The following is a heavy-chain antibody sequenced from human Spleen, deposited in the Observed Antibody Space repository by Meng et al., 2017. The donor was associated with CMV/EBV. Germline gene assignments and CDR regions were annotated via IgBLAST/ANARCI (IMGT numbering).Heavy chain of an antibody. Sequence: TFSSYTISWVRQDPGQGLEWMGRIIPILGIANYAQKFQGRVTITADKSTSTAYMELSSLRSEDTAVYYCAREGYCSSTSCYHNNWFDPWGQGTLVTVSS. CDR2: IIPILGIA. D-gene: IGHD2-2*01. CDR3: AREGYCSSTSCYHNNWFDP. J-gene: IGHJ5*02. V-gene: IGHV1-69*04. CDR1: TFSSYT.